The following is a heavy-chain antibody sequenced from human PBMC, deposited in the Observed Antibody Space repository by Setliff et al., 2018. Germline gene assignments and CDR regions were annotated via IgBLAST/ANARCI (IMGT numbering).Heavy chain of an antibody. CDR3: ARDAIVVVTMHNWFDP. J-gene: IGHJ5*02. Sequence: PGGSLRLSCAASGFTFSSYSMNWVRQAPGKGLEWVSYISSSSSTIYYADSVKGRFTISRDNAKNSLYLQMNSLRAEDTAVYYCARDAIVVVTMHNWFDPWGQGTLVTVSS. CDR2: ISSSSSTI. D-gene: IGHD3-22*01. V-gene: IGHV3-48*04. CDR1: GFTFSSYS.